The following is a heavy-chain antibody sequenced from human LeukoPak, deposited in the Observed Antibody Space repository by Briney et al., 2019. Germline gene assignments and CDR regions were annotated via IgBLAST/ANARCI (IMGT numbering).Heavy chain of an antibody. CDR2: ISGSGGST. CDR3: AKDLYVLRYFDWFHLSYFDY. D-gene: IGHD3-9*01. J-gene: IGHJ4*02. CDR1: GFTFSSYA. V-gene: IGHV3-23*01. Sequence: PGGSLRLSCAASGFTFSSYAMSWVRQAPGKGLEWVSAISGSGGSTYYADSVKGRFTISRDNSKNTLYLQMTILRAEDMAVYCCAKDLYVLRYFDWFHLSYFDYWGQGTLVTVSS.